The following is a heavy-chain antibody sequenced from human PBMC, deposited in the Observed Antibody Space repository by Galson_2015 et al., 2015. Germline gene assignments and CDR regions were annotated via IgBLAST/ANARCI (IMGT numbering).Heavy chain of an antibody. CDR1: GFTFSSYD. CDR3: VRGCSSTSCPKQYYYYAMDV. V-gene: IGHV3-13*01. Sequence: SLRLSCAASGFTFSSYDMHWVRQVTGKGLEWVSAIGTAGDRYSPGSVKGRFTISRENAKNSLYLQMNSLIAGDTAVYYCVRGCSSTSCPKQYYYYAMDVWGQGTMVTVS. D-gene: IGHD2-2*01. CDR2: IGTAGDR. J-gene: IGHJ6*02.